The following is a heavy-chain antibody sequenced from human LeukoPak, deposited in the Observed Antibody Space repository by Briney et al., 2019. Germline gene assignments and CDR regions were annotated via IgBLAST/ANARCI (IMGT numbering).Heavy chain of an antibody. CDR1: GFTFSNYY. CDR3: ARSSCGGDCYLGFDY. CDR2: IKHDGSEK. D-gene: IGHD2-21*02. V-gene: IGHV3-7*01. J-gene: IGHJ4*02. Sequence: PGGSLRLSCAASGFTFSNYYMSWVRQAPGKGLEWVANIKHDGSEKYYVDSAKGRFTISRDNADNSLYLQMSSLRAEDTAVYYCARSSCGGDCYLGFDYWGQGTLVTVSS.